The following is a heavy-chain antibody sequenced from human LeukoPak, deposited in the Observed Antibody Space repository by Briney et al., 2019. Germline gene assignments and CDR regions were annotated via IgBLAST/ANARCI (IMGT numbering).Heavy chain of an antibody. CDR2: IYSGGST. CDR1: GFTVSSNY. CDR3: ATSGGYYQFDY. V-gene: IGHV3-53*01. J-gene: IGHJ4*02. D-gene: IGHD1-26*01. Sequence: GGSLRLSCAASGFTVSSNYMNWVRQAPGKGLEWVSVIYSGGSTYYVDSVKGRFTISRDNSKSTLYLQMNSLRADDTAVYYCATSGGYYQFDYWGQGTLVTVSS.